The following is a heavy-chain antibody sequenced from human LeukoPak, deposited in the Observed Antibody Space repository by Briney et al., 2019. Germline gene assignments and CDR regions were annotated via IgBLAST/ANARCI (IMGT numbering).Heavy chain of an antibody. V-gene: IGHV3-9*01. CDR1: GFTFDDYA. J-gene: IGHJ4*02. Sequence: GGSLRLSCAASGFTFDDYAMHWVRQAPGKGLEWVSGISWNSGSISYADSVKGRFTISRDNAKNPLYLQMNSLRAEDTALYYCAKEKRYCSGGSCYRPLDYWGQGTLVTVSS. D-gene: IGHD2-15*01. CDR2: ISWNSGSI. CDR3: AKEKRYCSGGSCYRPLDY.